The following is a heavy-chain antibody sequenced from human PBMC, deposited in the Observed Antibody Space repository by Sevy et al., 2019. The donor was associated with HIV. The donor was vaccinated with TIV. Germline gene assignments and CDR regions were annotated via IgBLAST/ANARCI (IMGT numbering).Heavy chain of an antibody. J-gene: IGHJ4*02. CDR3: ARDPETDSSGSY. V-gene: IGHV1-18*04. D-gene: IGHD6-19*01. Sequence: ASVKVSCRASGHTFTNYGISWVRQAPGQGLEWMGWISAYNGNTNYAQKFQGRVTMTTDTSTSTAYMELRSLRSDDTAVYYCARDPETDSSGSYWGQETLVTVSS. CDR1: GHTFTNYG. CDR2: ISAYNGNT.